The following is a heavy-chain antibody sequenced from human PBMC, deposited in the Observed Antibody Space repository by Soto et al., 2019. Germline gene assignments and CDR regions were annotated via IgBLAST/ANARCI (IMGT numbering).Heavy chain of an antibody. CDR2: IIPTFDTA. Sequence: ASVKVSCKASGGTFSSYAISWVRQAPGQGLEWMGGIIPTFDTATYAEKFQGRVMVTADESTSTAYMELSSLTSEDTAVYYCARAPRARFVYGMDVWGPGATVTV. CDR3: ARAPRARFVYGMDV. J-gene: IGHJ6*02. V-gene: IGHV1-69*13. CDR1: GGTFSSYA. D-gene: IGHD3-10*01.